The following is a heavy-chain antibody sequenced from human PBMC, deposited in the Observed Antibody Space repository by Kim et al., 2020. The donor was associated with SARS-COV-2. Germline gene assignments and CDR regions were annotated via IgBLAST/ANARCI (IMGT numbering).Heavy chain of an antibody. CDR2: IIPIFGTA. V-gene: IGHV1-69*13. CDR3: ARDLEADCSGGSCYPAYYYGMDV. CDR1: GGTFSSYA. J-gene: IGHJ6*02. D-gene: IGHD2-15*01. Sequence: SVKVSCKASGGTFSSYAISWVRQAPGQGLEWMGGIIPIFGTANYAQKFQGRVTITADESTSTAYMELSSLRSEDTAVYYCARDLEADCSGGSCYPAYYYGMDVWGQGTTVTVSS.